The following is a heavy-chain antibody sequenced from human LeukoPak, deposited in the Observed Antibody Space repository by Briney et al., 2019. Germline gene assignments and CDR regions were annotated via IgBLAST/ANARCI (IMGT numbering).Heavy chain of an antibody. CDR3: AKPDTYYYDSSGYYY. CDR1: GFTFSSYA. CDR2: ISGSGGST. D-gene: IGHD3-22*01. J-gene: IGHJ4*02. V-gene: IGHV3-23*01. Sequence: GGSLRLSCAASGFTFSSYAMSWVRQAPGKGLEWVSGISGSGGSTYYADSVKGRFTISRDNSKNTLYLQMNSLRAEDTAVYYCAKPDTYYYDSSGYYYWGQGTLVTVSS.